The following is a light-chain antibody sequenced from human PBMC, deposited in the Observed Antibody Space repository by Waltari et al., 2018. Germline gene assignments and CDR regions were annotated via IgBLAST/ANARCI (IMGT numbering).Light chain of an antibody. J-gene: IGKJ2*01. Sequence: DIQMTQSPSSLSASVGDSVTITCQASHDISNYLNWYQQKPGKAPKLLMYDASNLETGVPSRFSGSGSGTDFSFTISSLQPEDIATYYCQQFDNLVYTFGQGTKLEIK. CDR3: QQFDNLVYT. CDR1: HDISNY. V-gene: IGKV1-33*01. CDR2: DAS.